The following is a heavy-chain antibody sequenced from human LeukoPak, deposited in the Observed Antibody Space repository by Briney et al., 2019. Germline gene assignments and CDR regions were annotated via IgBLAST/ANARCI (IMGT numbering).Heavy chain of an antibody. D-gene: IGHD3-22*01. CDR2: INPNSGGT. Sequence: GASVKASCKASGYTFTGYYMHWVRQAPGQGLEWMGWINPNSGGTNYAQKFQGRVTMTRDTSISTAYMELSRLRSDDTAVYYCARDTHYYDSSSQDYWGQGTLVTVSS. CDR1: GYTFTGYY. CDR3: ARDTHYYDSSSQDY. J-gene: IGHJ4*02. V-gene: IGHV1-2*02.